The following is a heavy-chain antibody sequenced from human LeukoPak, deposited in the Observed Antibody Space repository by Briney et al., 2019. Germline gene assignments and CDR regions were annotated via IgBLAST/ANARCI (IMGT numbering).Heavy chain of an antibody. V-gene: IGHV3-7*01. CDR1: GFTFSSYW. J-gene: IGHJ6*02. CDR2: ITQDGSEK. D-gene: IGHD6-13*01. Sequence: PGGSLRLSCAASGFTFSSYWMSWVRQAPGKGLEWVANITQDGSEKYYVDSVKGRFTISRDNAKNSLYLQMNSLRAEDTAVYYCARGKGSYSSSWYPFYYYYYGMDVWGQGTTVTVSS. CDR3: ARGKGSYSSSWYPFYYYYYGMDV.